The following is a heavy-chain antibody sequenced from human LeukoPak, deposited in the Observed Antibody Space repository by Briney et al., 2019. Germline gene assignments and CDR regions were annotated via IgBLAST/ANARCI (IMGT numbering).Heavy chain of an antibody. J-gene: IGHJ4*02. D-gene: IGHD6-19*01. Sequence: ASVKVSCKVSGYTLTELSMHWVRQAPGKGLEWMGWINPNSGGTNYAQKFQGWVTMTRDTSISTAYMELSRLRSDDTAVYYCARSPYSSGWYVYWGQGTLVTVSS. V-gene: IGHV1-2*04. CDR2: INPNSGGT. CDR1: GYTLTELS. CDR3: ARSPYSSGWYVY.